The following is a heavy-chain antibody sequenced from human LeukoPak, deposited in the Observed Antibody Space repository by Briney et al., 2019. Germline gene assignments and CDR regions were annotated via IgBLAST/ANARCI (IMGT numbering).Heavy chain of an antibody. J-gene: IGHJ4*02. CDR2: ISAYNGNT. D-gene: IGHD2-21*02. CDR1: GYTFTSYG. CDR3: ARGVQVVTAIGYYFDY. Sequence: ASVKVSCKASGYTFTSYGISWVRQAPGQGLEWMGWISAYNGNTNYAQKLQGRVTMTTDTSTSTAYMELRSLRSDDTAVYYCARGVQVVTAIGYYFDYWGQGNLVTVSS. V-gene: IGHV1-18*01.